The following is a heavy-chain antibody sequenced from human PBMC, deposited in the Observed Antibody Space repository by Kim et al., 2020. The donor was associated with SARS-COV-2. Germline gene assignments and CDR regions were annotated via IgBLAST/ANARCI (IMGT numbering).Heavy chain of an antibody. D-gene: IGHD3-10*01. CDR2: ISYDGSNK. CDR3: ARDLYYYGSGSPYERGGWFDP. V-gene: IGHV3-30*04. Sequence: GGSLRLSCAASGFTFSSYAMHWVRQAPGKGLEWVAVISYDGSNKYYADSVKGRFTISRDNSKNTLYLQMNSLRAEDTAVYYCARDLYYYGSGSPYERGGWFDPWGQGTLVTVSS. J-gene: IGHJ5*02. CDR1: GFTFSSYA.